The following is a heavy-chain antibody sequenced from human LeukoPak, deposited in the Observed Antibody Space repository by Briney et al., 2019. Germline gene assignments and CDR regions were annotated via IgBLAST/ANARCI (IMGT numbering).Heavy chain of an antibody. J-gene: IGHJ5*02. V-gene: IGHV3-11*01. Sequence: GGSLRLSCAASGFTFSDYYMSWIRQAPGKGLEWVSYISSSGSTIYYADSVKGRFTISRDNAKNSLYLQMNSLRAEDTAVYYCARDRTPAGTMVRGVTLLKPNWFDPWGQGTLVTVSS. CDR3: ARDRTPAGTMVRGVTLLKPNWFDP. D-gene: IGHD3-10*01. CDR1: GFTFSDYY. CDR2: ISSSGSTI.